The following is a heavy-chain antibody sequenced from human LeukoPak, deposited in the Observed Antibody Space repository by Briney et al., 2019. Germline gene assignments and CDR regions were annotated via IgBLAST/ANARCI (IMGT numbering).Heavy chain of an antibody. CDR2: IKEDGTEK. Sequence: GGSLRLSCAASGFTFSDYYMSWIRQAPGKGLEWVANIKEDGTEKHLIDSVKGRFTISRDNSKNTLYLQMNSLRAEDTAVYYCARDFRKDSYAGSFPDYWGQGTLVTVSS. D-gene: IGHD5-18*01. CDR1: GFTFSDYY. CDR3: ARDFRKDSYAGSFPDY. V-gene: IGHV3-7*01. J-gene: IGHJ4*02.